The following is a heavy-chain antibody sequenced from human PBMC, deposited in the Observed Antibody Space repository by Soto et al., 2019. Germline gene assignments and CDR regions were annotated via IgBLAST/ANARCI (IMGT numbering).Heavy chain of an antibody. D-gene: IGHD3-3*01. CDR3: WVSAYYDFWSGYYGPCGMDV. CDR2: ISYDGSNK. V-gene: IGHV3-30*03. J-gene: IGHJ6*04. Sequence: PGGSLRLSCAASGFTFSSYGMHWVRQAPGKGLEWVAVISYDGSNKYYADSVKGRFTISRDNSKNTLYLQMNSLRAEDTAVYYCWVSAYYDFWSGYYGPCGMDVWGAGTTVTVYS. CDR1: GFTFSSYG.